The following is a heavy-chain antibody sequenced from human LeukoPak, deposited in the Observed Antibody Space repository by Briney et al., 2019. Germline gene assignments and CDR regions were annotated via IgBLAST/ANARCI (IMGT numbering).Heavy chain of an antibody. J-gene: IGHJ5*02. CDR2: INHSGST. V-gene: IGHV4-34*01. Sequence: SETLSLTCAVYGGSFSGYYWSWIRQPPGKGLERIGEINHSGSTNYNPSLKSRVTISVDTSKNQFSLKLSSVTAADTAVYYCARGQVITGTAIWFDPWGQGTLVTVSS. CDR3: ARGQVITGTAIWFDP. CDR1: GGSFSGYY. D-gene: IGHD1-7*01.